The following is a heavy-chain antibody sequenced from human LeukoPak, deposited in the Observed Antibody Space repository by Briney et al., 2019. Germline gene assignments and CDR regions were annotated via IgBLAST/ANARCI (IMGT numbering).Heavy chain of an antibody. CDR2: IYYSGST. J-gene: IGHJ6*02. Sequence: SETLSLTCTVSGGSISSGGYYWSWIRQHPGKGLEWIGYIYYSGSTYYNPSLKSRVTISVDTSKNQFSLKLSSVTAADTAVYYCARVPSGYYYYYGMDVWGQGTTVTVSS. V-gene: IGHV4-31*03. CDR1: GGSISSGGYY. CDR3: ARVPSGYYYYYGMDV. D-gene: IGHD1-26*01.